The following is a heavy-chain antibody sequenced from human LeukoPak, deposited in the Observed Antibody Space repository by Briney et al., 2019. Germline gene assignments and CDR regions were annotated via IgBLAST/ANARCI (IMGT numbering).Heavy chain of an antibody. V-gene: IGHV3-7*01. Sequence: GGSLRLSCAASGITFTSYGMTWLRQAPGKGLEWVANINQDGSAKYYVDSVKGRFTISRDSAKNSLFLQMSSLRAEDTAVYFCASGWYESYFDYWGQGTLVTVSS. J-gene: IGHJ4*02. CDR3: ASGWYESYFDY. D-gene: IGHD6-19*01. CDR2: INQDGSAK. CDR1: GITFTSYG.